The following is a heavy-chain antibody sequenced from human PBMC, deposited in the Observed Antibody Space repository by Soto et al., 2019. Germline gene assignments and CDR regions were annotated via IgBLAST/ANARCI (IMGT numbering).Heavy chain of an antibody. CDR1: GYSFTSYW. CDR2: IDPSDSYT. Sequence: PGESLKISCKGSGYSFTSYWISWVRQMPGKGLEWMGRIDPSDSYTNYSPSFQGHVTISADKSISTAYLQWSSLKASDTAMYYCARQNYDFWSGRRYYYYYGMDVWGQGTTVTVSS. V-gene: IGHV5-10-1*01. CDR3: ARQNYDFWSGRRYYYYYGMDV. J-gene: IGHJ6*02. D-gene: IGHD3-3*01.